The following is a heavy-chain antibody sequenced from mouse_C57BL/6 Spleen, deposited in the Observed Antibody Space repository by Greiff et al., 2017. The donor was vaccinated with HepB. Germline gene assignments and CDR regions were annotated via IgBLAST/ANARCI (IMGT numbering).Heavy chain of an antibody. Sequence: EVQLVESGPELVKPGASVKISCKASGYSFTDYNMNWVKQSNGKSLEWIGVINPNYGTTSYNQKFKGKATLTVDQSSSTAYMPLNSLTSEDSAVYYCAVYYDYEGYFDYWGQGTTLTVSS. CDR1: GYSFTDYN. CDR2: INPNYGTT. J-gene: IGHJ2*01. D-gene: IGHD2-4*01. CDR3: AVYYDYEGYFDY. V-gene: IGHV1-39*01.